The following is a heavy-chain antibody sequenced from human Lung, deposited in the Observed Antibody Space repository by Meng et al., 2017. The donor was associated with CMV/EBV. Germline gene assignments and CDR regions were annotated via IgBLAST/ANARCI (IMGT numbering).Heavy chain of an antibody. J-gene: IGHJ4*02. CDR3: ARGRYDFWSGYYRGYFDY. V-gene: IGHV4-34*01. CDR1: GGSFSGYY. D-gene: IGHD3-3*01. Sequence: SQXXSLTXAVYGGSFSGYYWSWIRQPPGKGLEWIGEINHSGSTNYNPSLKSRVTISVDTSKNQFSLKLSSVTAADTAVYYCARGRYDFWSGYYRGYFDYLDQGXLVTVSS. CDR2: INHSGST.